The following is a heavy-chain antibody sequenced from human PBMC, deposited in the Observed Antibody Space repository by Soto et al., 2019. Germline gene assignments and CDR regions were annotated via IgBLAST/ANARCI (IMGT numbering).Heavy chain of an antibody. Sequence: SETLSLTCAVYGGSFSGYYWSWIRQPPGKGLEWIGEINHSGSTNYNPSLKSRVTISVDTSKNQFSLKLSSVTAVDTAVYYCASNRKVVVPAATPAYYYYYMDVWGKRTTVTVSS. CDR2: INHSGST. J-gene: IGHJ6*03. CDR1: GGSFSGYY. CDR3: ASNRKVVVPAATPAYYYYYMDV. D-gene: IGHD2-2*01. V-gene: IGHV4-34*01.